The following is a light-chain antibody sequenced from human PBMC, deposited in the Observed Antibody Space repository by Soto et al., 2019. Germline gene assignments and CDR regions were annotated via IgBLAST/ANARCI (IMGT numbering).Light chain of an antibody. CDR2: DVS. CDR3: SSYTSSSTYV. V-gene: IGLV2-14*01. Sequence: QSALTQPASVSGSPGQSITISCTGTSSDVAAYNYVSWYQQHPGTAPKLMIYDVSNRPSGVSDRFSGSKSGNTASLTISGLQGEDEADYYCSSYTSSSTYVFGNGTKVTVL. J-gene: IGLJ1*01. CDR1: SSDVAAYNY.